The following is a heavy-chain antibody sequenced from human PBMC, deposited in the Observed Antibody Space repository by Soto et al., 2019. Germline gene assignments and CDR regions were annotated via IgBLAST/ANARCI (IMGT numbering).Heavy chain of an antibody. CDR2: FIPMFSSS. Sequence: QVQLVQSGAEVRKPGSSVNVSCKASGTTFSTHGIHWVRQAPGQGLEWMGGFIPMFSSSNYAQKFQGRLTIVADEPTNSAYMELSSLRADDSAIYYCARSGGTYYFDHWGQGTLVTVSS. CDR1: GTTFSTHG. D-gene: IGHD1-1*01. CDR3: ARSGGTYYFDH. V-gene: IGHV1-69*01. J-gene: IGHJ4*02.